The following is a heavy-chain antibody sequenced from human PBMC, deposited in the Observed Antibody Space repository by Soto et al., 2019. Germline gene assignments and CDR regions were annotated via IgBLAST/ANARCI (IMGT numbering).Heavy chain of an antibody. CDR3: AREEMATINYYGMDV. V-gene: IGHV3-30-3*01. J-gene: IGHJ6*02. Sequence: GGSLRLSCAASVFTFISYAMHWVRQAPGKGLEWVAVISYDGINKYYADSVKGRFTISRDNSKNTLYLQMNSLRAEDTAVYYCAREEMATINYYGMDVWGQGTTVTVSS. CDR2: ISYDGINK. CDR1: VFTFISYA. D-gene: IGHD5-12*01.